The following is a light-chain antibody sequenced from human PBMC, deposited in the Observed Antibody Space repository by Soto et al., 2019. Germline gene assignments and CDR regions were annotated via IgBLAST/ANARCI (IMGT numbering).Light chain of an antibody. CDR1: PAIASF. V-gene: IGKV1-9*01. CDR3: QQYNSYSVT. J-gene: IGKJ1*01. CDR2: GAS. Sequence: IQLTQSPSSLSASVGDRVTITCRASPAIASFLAWYQQKPGTAPKLLIYGASTLQSGVPSRFSGSRSGTDYTLTIGSLQPEDFATYYCQQYNSYSVTFGQGTKVEIK.